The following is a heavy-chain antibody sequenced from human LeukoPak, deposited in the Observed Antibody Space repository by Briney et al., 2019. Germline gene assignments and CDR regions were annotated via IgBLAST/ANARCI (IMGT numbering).Heavy chain of an antibody. Sequence: PGGSLRLSCAASGFTFSSYWMHWVRQAPGKGLVWVSRINGDGNRVRYADSVKGRFSISRDNAKNTLYLQMNSLRAEDTAVYYCAREVGDYYDSSGSFGYWGQGTLVTASS. CDR2: INGDGNRV. V-gene: IGHV3-74*01. CDR1: GFTFSSYW. CDR3: AREVGDYYDSSGSFGY. D-gene: IGHD3-22*01. J-gene: IGHJ4*02.